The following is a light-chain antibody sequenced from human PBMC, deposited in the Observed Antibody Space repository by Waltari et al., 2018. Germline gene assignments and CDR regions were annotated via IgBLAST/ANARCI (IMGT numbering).Light chain of an antibody. V-gene: IGLV2-23*02. Sequence: QSALTQPASVSGSPGQSITISCTGTSSDVGNYNRVSWYQQHPGKAPKPMISAVSKRPEGVSDRFSGSKSGDMASLTISGLQPEDEAEYFCSSYAGSSKGVFGGGTKVTVL. CDR3: SSYAGSSKGV. J-gene: IGLJ2*01. CDR2: AVS. CDR1: SSDVGNYNR.